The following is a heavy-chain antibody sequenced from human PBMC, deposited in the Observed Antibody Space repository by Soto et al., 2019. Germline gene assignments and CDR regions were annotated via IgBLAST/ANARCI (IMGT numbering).Heavy chain of an antibody. CDR2: IYYRGST. Sequence: PSETLSLTCSVSDNSITGGGYYWSWIRQHPAKGLEWIGSIYYRGSTYYNPSLRSRGTISLDPSQARLSLRLTSLTAADTATYHCARGGSGTYHVWGQGTLVTVS. CDR3: ARGGSGTYHV. V-gene: IGHV4-31*02. CDR1: DNSITGGGYY. D-gene: IGHD3-10*01. J-gene: IGHJ4*02.